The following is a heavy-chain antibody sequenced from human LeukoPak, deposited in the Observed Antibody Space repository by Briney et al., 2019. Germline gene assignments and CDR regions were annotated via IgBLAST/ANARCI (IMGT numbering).Heavy chain of an antibody. J-gene: IGHJ5*02. Sequence: PGGSLRLSCAASGFTFSSYAMSWVRQAPGKGLEWVSYISSSGSTIYYADSVKGRFTISRDNAKNSLYLQMNSLRAEDTAVYYCARAPGGDNWFDPWGQGTLVTVSS. D-gene: IGHD2-8*02. CDR3: ARAPGGDNWFDP. CDR1: GFTFSSYA. V-gene: IGHV3-48*03. CDR2: ISSSGSTI.